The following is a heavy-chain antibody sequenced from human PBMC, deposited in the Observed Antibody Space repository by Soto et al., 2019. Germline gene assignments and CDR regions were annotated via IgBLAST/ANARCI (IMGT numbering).Heavy chain of an antibody. CDR2: ISYDGSNK. V-gene: IGHV3-30-3*01. Sequence: GGSLRLSCAASGFTFSSYAMHWVRQAPGKGLEWVAVISYDGSNKYYADSVKGRFTISRDNSKNTLYLQMNSLRAEDTAVYYCARVRPGSSWFYLDYWGQGTLVTVSS. D-gene: IGHD6-13*01. J-gene: IGHJ4*02. CDR1: GFTFSSYA. CDR3: ARVRPGSSWFYLDY.